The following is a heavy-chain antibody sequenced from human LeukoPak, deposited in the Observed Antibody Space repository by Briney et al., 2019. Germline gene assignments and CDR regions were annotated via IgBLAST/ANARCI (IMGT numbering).Heavy chain of an antibody. V-gene: IGHV1-2*02. D-gene: IGHD3-22*01. CDR3: ARREYDRFGVDY. J-gene: IGHJ4*02. Sequence: ASVKVSCKASGYTFTGYYIHWVRQAPGQGLEWMGWVNPNSGGTNYAQTFQGRVTMTRDTSISTAYMELSRLRSDDTAVYYCARREYDRFGVDYWGQGTLVSVSS. CDR1: GYTFTGYY. CDR2: VNPNSGGT.